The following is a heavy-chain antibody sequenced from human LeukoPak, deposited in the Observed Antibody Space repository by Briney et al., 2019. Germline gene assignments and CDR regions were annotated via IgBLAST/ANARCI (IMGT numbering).Heavy chain of an antibody. D-gene: IGHD5-18*01. J-gene: IGHJ4*02. V-gene: IGHV4-31*03. Sequence: TSETLSLTCTVSGGSISSGGYYWSWIRQHPGKGLEWIGYIYYSGSTYYNPSLKSRVTISVDTSKNQFSLKLSSVTAADTAVYYCARGDTAMGYYFDCWGQGTLVTVSS. CDR1: GGSISSGGYY. CDR3: ARGDTAMGYYFDC. CDR2: IYYSGST.